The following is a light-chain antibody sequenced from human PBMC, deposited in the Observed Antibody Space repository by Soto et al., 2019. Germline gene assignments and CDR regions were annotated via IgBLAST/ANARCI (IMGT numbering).Light chain of an antibody. V-gene: IGLV2-14*01. CDR1: NSDVGDYNY. Sequence: QSVLTQPASVSGSPGQSITISCTGTNSDVGDYNYVSWYQQHPGRAPKLMIYEVSNRPSGVSNRFFGSKSGNAASLTISGLQAEDEADYYCSSYTSRSSHYVFGTGTKVTLL. CDR2: EVS. CDR3: SSYTSRSSHYV. J-gene: IGLJ1*01.